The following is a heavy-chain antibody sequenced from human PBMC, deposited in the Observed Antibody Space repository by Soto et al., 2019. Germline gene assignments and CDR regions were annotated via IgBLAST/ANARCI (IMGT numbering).Heavy chain of an antibody. CDR3: ARDYYDFWSGYLSPFDY. CDR1: GYTFTSYG. J-gene: IGHJ4*02. V-gene: IGHV1-18*01. CDR2: ISAYNGNT. D-gene: IGHD3-3*01. Sequence: ASVKVSCKASGYTFTSYGISWVRQAPGQGLEWMGWISAYNGNTNYAQKLQGRVTMTTDTSTSTAYMELRSLRSDDTAVYYCARDYYDFWSGYLSPFDYWGQGTLVTVSS.